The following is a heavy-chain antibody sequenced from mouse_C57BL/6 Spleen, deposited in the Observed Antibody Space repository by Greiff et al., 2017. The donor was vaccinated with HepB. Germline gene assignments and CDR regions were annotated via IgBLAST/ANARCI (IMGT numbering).Heavy chain of an antibody. CDR3: ARGADYDGFDY. V-gene: IGHV1-82*01. CDR2: IYPGDGDT. Sequence: VKLQESGPELVKPGASVKISCKASGYAFSSSWMNWVKQRPGKGLEWIGRIYPGDGDTNYNGKFKGKATLTADKSSSTAYMQLSSLTSEDSAVYFCARGADYDGFDYWGQGTTLTVSS. D-gene: IGHD2-4*01. J-gene: IGHJ2*01. CDR1: GYAFSSSW.